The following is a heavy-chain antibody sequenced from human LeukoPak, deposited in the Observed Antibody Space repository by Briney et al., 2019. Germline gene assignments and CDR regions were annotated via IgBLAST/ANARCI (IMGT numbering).Heavy chain of an antibody. D-gene: IGHD6-13*01. V-gene: IGHV3-21*01. Sequence: PGGSLRLSCAASGFTFSSYAMNWVRQAPGKGLEWVSSISSSSSYIYYADSVKGRFTISSDNAKNSLYLQMNSLRAEDTAVYYCARDTPGAAAGTPGGYWGQGTLVTVSS. J-gene: IGHJ4*02. CDR3: ARDTPGAAAGTPGGY. CDR1: GFTFSSYA. CDR2: ISSSSSYI.